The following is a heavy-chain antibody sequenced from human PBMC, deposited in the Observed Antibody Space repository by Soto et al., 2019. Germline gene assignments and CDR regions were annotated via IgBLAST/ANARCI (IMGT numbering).Heavy chain of an antibody. D-gene: IGHD2-8*02. V-gene: IGHV3-30*03. J-gene: IGHJ4*02. Sequence: GGSLRLSCAASGFTFSSYGMHWVRQAPGKGLEWVAVISYDGSNKYYADSVKGRFTISRDNSKNTLYLQMKSLRAEDTAVYYCPIRGCVSVGESGEFFEYQGPGTLVSVSS. CDR3: PIRGCVSVGESGEFFEY. CDR1: GFTFSSYG. CDR2: ISYDGSNK.